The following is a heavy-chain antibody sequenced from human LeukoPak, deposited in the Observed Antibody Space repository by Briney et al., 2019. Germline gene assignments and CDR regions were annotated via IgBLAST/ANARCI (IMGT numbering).Heavy chain of an antibody. Sequence: SETLSLTCTVSGGSVSSGSYYWSWIRQPPGKSLEWIGYIYYTGNTNHNPSLKSRVTISMDTSKNQFSLNLSSVTAADTAVYYCARDRTDIVATSHFDYWGQGTLVTVSS. J-gene: IGHJ4*02. V-gene: IGHV4-61*01. CDR3: ARDRTDIVATSHFDY. CDR1: GGSVSSGSYY. D-gene: IGHD5-12*01. CDR2: IYYTGNT.